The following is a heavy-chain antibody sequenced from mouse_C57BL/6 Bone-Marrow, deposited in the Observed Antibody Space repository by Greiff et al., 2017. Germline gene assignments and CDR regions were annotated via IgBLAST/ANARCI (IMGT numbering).Heavy chain of an antibody. Sequence: EVNLVESGGGLVKPGGSLKLSCAASGFTFSDYGMRWVRQAPEKGLEWVAYISSGSSTIYYADTVKGRFTISRDNAKNTLFLQMTSLRSEDTAMYYCARRDYGRSPHWYFDVWGTGTTVTVSS. V-gene: IGHV5-17*01. CDR1: GFTFSDYG. D-gene: IGHD1-1*01. CDR2: ISSGSSTI. CDR3: ARRDYGRSPHWYFDV. J-gene: IGHJ1*03.